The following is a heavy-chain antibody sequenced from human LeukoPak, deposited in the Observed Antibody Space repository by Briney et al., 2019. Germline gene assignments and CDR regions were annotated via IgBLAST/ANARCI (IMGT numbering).Heavy chain of an antibody. J-gene: IGHJ3*02. CDR2: ITSSGSTI. V-gene: IGHV3-11*01. Sequence: GGSLRLSCAASGFRFSDYYMSWIRQAPGKGLEWISYITSSGSTIYYADSVKGRFTISRDNAKNSLYLQMNSLRAEDTAVYCCASPRGDAFDIWGQGTMVTVSS. CDR3: ASPRGDAFDI. D-gene: IGHD3-10*01. CDR1: GFRFSDYY.